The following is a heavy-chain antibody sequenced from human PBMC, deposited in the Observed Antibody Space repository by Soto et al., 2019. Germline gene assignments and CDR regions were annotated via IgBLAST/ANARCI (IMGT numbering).Heavy chain of an antibody. Sequence: GASVKVSCKVSGYTLTELSMHWLRQCPGKGLEWMGGFDPEDGETIYAQKFQGRVTMTEDTSTDTAYMELSSLRSEDTAVYYCATDLGYCSGGSCYYSRNFDYWGQGTLVTVSS. CDR2: FDPEDGET. CDR1: GYTLTELS. CDR3: ATDLGYCSGGSCYYSRNFDY. V-gene: IGHV1-24*01. J-gene: IGHJ4*02. D-gene: IGHD2-15*01.